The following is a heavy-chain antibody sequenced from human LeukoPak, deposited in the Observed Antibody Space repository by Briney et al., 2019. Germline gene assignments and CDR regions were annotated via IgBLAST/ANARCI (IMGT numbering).Heavy chain of an antibody. CDR2: ISYSGTT. J-gene: IGHJ5*02. Sequence: PSETLSLTCTVSGGSISSSSWNWVRQPPGKGLEWIGRISYSGTTNYNPSLKSRVTISSDTSKNQFSLKLTSVTAADTAVYYCARREVEMRASASGNWLGPWGQGTLVTFSS. D-gene: IGHD3-10*01. CDR1: GGSISSSS. CDR3: ARREVEMRASASGNWLGP. V-gene: IGHV4-59*08.